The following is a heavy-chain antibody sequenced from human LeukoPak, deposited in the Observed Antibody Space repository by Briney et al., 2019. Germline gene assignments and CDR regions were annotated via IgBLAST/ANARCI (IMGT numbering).Heavy chain of an antibody. Sequence: PGGSLRLSCAASGFTFSSFWMHWVRQAPGKGPVWVSRINTDGSNTIYADSVKGRFTISRDNAKNTLFLQMNSLRAEDTAVYYCAREGSIAGPTTADYWGQGTLVSVSS. V-gene: IGHV3-74*01. J-gene: IGHJ4*02. D-gene: IGHD1-26*01. CDR3: AREGSIAGPTTADY. CDR1: GFTFSSFW. CDR2: INTDGSNT.